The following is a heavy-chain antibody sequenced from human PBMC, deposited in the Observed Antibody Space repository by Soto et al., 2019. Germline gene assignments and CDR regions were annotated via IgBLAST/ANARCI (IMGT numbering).Heavy chain of an antibody. CDR2: INHSGRT. D-gene: IGHD2-15*01. Sequence: AETLSLTCAVYGGSYGGFYWSWIRQPPGKGLAWIGEINHSGRTKYTPSLKSRVSISFDTSKKHSSRKLSSGSAADSAVYCCARGRGEVSSFYNYYVRVVWGQWNTVTVSS. V-gene: IGHV4-34*01. CDR1: GGSYGGFY. J-gene: IGHJ6*02. CDR3: ARGRGEVSSFYNYYVRVV.